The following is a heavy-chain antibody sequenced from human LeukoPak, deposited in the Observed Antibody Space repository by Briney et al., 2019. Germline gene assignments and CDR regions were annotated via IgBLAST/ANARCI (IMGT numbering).Heavy chain of an antibody. J-gene: IGHJ3*01. CDR2: INPSGGST. Sequence: ASVKVSCKASGYTFTSYYMHWVRQAPGQGLEWMGVINPSGGSTTYAQKFQGRVTMTRDMSTSTVYMELSSLRSEDTAAYYCARHRGGFDLWGQGTMVTVSS. V-gene: IGHV1-46*01. CDR3: ARHRGGFDL. CDR1: GYTFTSYY. D-gene: IGHD2-15*01.